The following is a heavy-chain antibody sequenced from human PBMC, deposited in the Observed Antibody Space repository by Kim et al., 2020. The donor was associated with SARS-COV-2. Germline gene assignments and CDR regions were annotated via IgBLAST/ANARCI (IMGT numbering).Heavy chain of an antibody. V-gene: IGHV4-59*09. CDR2: T. CDR3: ARGVPAARLDY. Sequence: TNYNPSFKSHSTISVDTSKSQFSLELSSVTAADTAMYYCARGVPAARLDYWGQGTLVTVSS. J-gene: IGHJ4*02. D-gene: IGHD2-2*01.